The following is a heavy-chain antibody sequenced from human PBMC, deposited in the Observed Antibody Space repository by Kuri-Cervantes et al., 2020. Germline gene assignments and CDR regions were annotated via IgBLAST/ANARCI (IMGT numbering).Heavy chain of an antibody. CDR2: IWYDGSNK. CDR3: ARGPPGIAAAAVPEYFQH. D-gene: IGHD6-13*01. J-gene: IGHJ1*01. CDR1: GFTFSSYG. V-gene: IGHV3-30*19. Sequence: GESLKISCAASGFTFSSYGMHWVRQAPGKGLEWVAVIWYDGSNKYYADSVKGRFTISRDNSKNTLYLQMNSLRSDDTAVYYCARGPPGIAAAAVPEYFQHWGQGTLVTVSS.